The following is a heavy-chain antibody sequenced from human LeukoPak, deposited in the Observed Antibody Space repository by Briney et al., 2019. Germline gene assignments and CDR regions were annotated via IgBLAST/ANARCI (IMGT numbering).Heavy chain of an antibody. D-gene: IGHD1-26*01. CDR1: GXSISSSGDY. CDR3: ARHGPGGSYYSLDY. J-gene: IGHJ4*02. V-gene: IGHV4-39*01. CDR2: VYYSGST. Sequence: PSETLSLTWTVSGXSISSSGDYWGWVRQPPGKGLEWIGSVYYSGSTYYNPSFKSRVTLSVDTSEKQLSLKLNSVTAADTAVYYCARHGPGGSYYSLDYWGQGTLVTVSS.